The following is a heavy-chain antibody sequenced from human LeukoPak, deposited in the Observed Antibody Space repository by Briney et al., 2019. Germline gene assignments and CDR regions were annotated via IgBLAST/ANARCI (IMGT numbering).Heavy chain of an antibody. CDR2: IWYDGSNR. Sequence: GGSLRLSCAASGFTFSSYGMHWVRQAPGRRLEWVAIIWYDGSNRYYADSVKGRFTISRDNSKNTSYLQMNSLRAEDTAVYYCARNWGDHFDWLHDYWGQGTLVTVSS. D-gene: IGHD3-9*01. CDR3: ARNWGDHFDWLHDY. V-gene: IGHV3-33*01. CDR1: GFTFSSYG. J-gene: IGHJ4*02.